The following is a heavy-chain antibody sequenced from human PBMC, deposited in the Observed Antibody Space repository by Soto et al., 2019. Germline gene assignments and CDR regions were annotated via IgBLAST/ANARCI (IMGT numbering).Heavy chain of an antibody. D-gene: IGHD3-22*01. CDR1: GFTFSNAW. CDR3: TGGSGYVFDAFDI. Sequence: PGGSLRLSCAASGFTFSNAWMSWVRQAPGKGLEWVGRIKSKTDGGTTDYAAPVKGRFTISRDDSKNTLYLQMNSLKTEDTAVYYCTGGSGYVFDAFDIWGQGTMVTVPS. CDR2: IKSKTDGGTT. V-gene: IGHV3-15*01. J-gene: IGHJ3*02.